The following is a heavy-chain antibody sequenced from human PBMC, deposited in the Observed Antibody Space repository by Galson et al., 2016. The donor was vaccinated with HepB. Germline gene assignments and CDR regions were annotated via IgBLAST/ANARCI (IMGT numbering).Heavy chain of an antibody. V-gene: IGHV3-30*18. D-gene: IGHD4-23*01. Sequence: SLRLSCAASGFTFSSYGMHWVRQAPGKGLEWVAVISYDGSNKYYADSVKGRFTISRDNSKNTLYLQMNSLRAEDTAVYYCAKDGGYGGGGPSWYYGMDVWGQGTTVTVSS. CDR3: AKDGGYGGGGPSWYYGMDV. CDR1: GFTFSSYG. CDR2: ISYDGSNK. J-gene: IGHJ6*02.